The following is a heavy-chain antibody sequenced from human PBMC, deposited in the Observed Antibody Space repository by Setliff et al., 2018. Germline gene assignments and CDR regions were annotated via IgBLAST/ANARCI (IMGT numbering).Heavy chain of an antibody. D-gene: IGHD3-3*01. CDR1: GGTFSIYT. CDR2: IIPIFGTA. J-gene: IGHJ3*02. V-gene: IGHV1-69*08. CDR3: AISTIFGVVSPTPDAFDI. Sequence: SVKVSCKASGGTFSIYTISWVRQAPGQGLEWMGRIIPIFGTANYAQKFQGRVTITADKSTSTAYMELSSLRSEDTAVYYCAISTIFGVVSPTPDAFDIWGQGTMVTVPS.